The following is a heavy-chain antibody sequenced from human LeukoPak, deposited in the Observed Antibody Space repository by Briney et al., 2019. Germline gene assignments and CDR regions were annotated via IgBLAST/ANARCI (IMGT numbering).Heavy chain of an antibody. D-gene: IGHD3-16*01. Sequence: PGGSLTLSCTASGFTFSTYWIHWVRQAPGKGLVWVSQIKFDGSLASYADSVKGRFTISRDNAKNTLYLQMNSLGTEDTAVYYCVTGHYDSRMYFDLWGRGTLVTVSS. CDR2: IKFDGSLA. V-gene: IGHV3-74*01. J-gene: IGHJ2*01. CDR3: VTGHYDSRMYFDL. CDR1: GFTFSTYW.